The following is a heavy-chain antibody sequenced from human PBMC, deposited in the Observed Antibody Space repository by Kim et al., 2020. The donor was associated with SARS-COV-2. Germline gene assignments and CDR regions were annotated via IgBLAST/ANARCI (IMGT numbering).Heavy chain of an antibody. J-gene: IGHJ6*02. CDR1: GFTFSSYA. V-gene: IGHV3-30*04. Sequence: GSLRLSCAASGFTFSSYAMHWVRQAPGKGLEWVAVISYDGSNKYYADSVKGRFTISRDNSKNTLYLQMNSLRAEDTAVYYCARALLGNYYYGMDVWGQGTTVTVSS. CDR3: ARALLGNYYYGMDV. D-gene: IGHD7-27*01. CDR2: ISYDGSNK.